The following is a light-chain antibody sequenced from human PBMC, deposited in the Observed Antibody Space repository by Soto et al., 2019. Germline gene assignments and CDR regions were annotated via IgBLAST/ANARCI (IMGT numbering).Light chain of an antibody. CDR1: QTISDW. CDR3: QQYNTYGT. CDR2: DAS. J-gene: IGKJ1*01. V-gene: IGKV1-5*01. Sequence: EILLTKSPSTLSASVGDRVSITCPASQTISDWMGWYQQTPEKAPKLLIFDASSLENGVPPKFSGSESGTEFTLTISDLQPDDLATYYYQQYNTYGTFGQGNK.